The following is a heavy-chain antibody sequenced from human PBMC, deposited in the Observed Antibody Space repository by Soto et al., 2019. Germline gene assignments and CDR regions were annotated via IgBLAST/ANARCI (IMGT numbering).Heavy chain of an antibody. CDR2: LANDVSNR. J-gene: IGHJ4*02. Sequence: GVPLSLSCAASGFCFSTYGLHCLRQAPGKGREWVVYLANDVSNRYYADHVKGGFTISRENSKNTPYLQIYSLIAEDTAVYYSAKGFGNYWGFDQWGQGSLVTVSS. D-gene: IGHD7-27*01. V-gene: IGHV3-30*18. CDR1: GFCFSTYG. CDR3: AKGFGNYWGFDQ.